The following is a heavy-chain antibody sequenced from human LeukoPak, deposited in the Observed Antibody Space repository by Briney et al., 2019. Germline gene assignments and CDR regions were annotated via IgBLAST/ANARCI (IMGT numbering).Heavy chain of an antibody. Sequence: ASVKVSCKASGGTFSSYAISWVRQAPGQGLEWMGGFDPEDGETIYAQKFQGRVTMTEDTSTDTAYMELSSLRSEDTAVYYCATANGIKRYSSGWFFDYWGQGTLVTVSS. D-gene: IGHD6-19*01. J-gene: IGHJ4*02. CDR1: GGTFSSYA. CDR2: FDPEDGET. V-gene: IGHV1-24*01. CDR3: ATANGIKRYSSGWFFDY.